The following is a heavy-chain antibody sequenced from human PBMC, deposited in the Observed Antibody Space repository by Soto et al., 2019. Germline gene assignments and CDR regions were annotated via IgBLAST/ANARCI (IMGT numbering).Heavy chain of an antibody. CDR3: AKDRHSRGWGLFDY. J-gene: IGHJ4*02. D-gene: IGHD6-19*01. CDR1: GFTFNSYG. CDR2: ISYDGNDK. Sequence: QVQLVESGGGVVQPGRSLRLSCAASGFTFNSYGMHWVRQAPGKGLEWVAVISYDGNDKYYADSVKGRFTISRDNAKNTMYLQMNSLRAEDTALYYCAKDRHSRGWGLFDYWGQGTLVTVSS. V-gene: IGHV3-30*18.